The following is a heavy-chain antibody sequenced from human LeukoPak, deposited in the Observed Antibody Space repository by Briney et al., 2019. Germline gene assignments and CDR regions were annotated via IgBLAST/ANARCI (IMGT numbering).Heavy chain of an antibody. V-gene: IGHV5-51*01. J-gene: IGHJ6*03. CDR3: AIFQYYYDSSGLIYMDV. CDR1: GYSFTNYW. CDR2: IYPGDSET. Sequence: GESLKISCKGSGYSFTNYWIGWVRQLPGKGLEWMGIIYPGDSETRYSPSFQGQVTISADKSISTAYLQWSSLKASDTAMYYCAIFQYYYDSSGLIYMDVWGKGTTVTVSS. D-gene: IGHD3-22*01.